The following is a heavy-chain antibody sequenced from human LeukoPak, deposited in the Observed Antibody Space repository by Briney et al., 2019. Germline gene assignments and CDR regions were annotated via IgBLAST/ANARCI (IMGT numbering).Heavy chain of an antibody. Sequence: PGRSLRLSCAASGFTFSSYAMHWVRQAPGKGLEWVAVISYDGSNKYYADSVKGRFTISRDNSKNTLYLQMNSLRAEDTAVYYCARDYWELPDYWGQGTLVTVSS. CDR1: GFTFSSYA. D-gene: IGHD1-26*01. CDR2: ISYDGSNK. V-gene: IGHV3-30*04. J-gene: IGHJ4*02. CDR3: ARDYWELPDY.